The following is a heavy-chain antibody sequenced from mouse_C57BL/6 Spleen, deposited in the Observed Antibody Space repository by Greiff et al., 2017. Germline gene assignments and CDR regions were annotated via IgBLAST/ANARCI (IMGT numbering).Heavy chain of an antibody. J-gene: IGHJ1*03. CDR1: GFTFSSYT. CDR3: ARQTVVADYWYFDV. Sequence: DVKLVESGGGLVKPGGSLKLSCAASGFTFSSYTMSWVRQTPEKRLEWVATISGGGGNTYYPDSVKGRFTISRDNAKNTLYLQMSSLRSEDTALYYCARQTVVADYWYFDVWGTGTTVTVSS. V-gene: IGHV5-9*01. D-gene: IGHD1-1*01. CDR2: ISGGGGNT.